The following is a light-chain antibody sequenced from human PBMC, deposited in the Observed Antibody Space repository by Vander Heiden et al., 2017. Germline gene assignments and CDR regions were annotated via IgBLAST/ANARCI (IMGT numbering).Light chain of an antibody. CDR3: SSYTSSSTQV. Sequence: HSALTQPAPLSGSPGQSITISCTGTSSDVGGYNYVSWYQQHPGKAPKLMIYDVSNRPSGVSNRFSGSKSGNTASLTISGLQAEDEADYYCSSYTSSSTQVFGTGTKVTVL. J-gene: IGLJ1*01. CDR1: SSDVGGYNY. V-gene: IGLV2-14*01. CDR2: DVS.